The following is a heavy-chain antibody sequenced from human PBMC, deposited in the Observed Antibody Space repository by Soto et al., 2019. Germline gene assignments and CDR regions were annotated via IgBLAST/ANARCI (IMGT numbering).Heavy chain of an antibody. CDR1: GFTFTTYA. CDR3: AKMSDGWYGAFHV. V-gene: IGHV3-23*01. J-gene: IGHJ3*01. D-gene: IGHD6-19*01. Sequence: PGGSLRLSCAASGFTFTTYAMTWVRQAPGKGLEWVSIITSSGVSTYYGDSVKGRFTISRDKSKNTLHLQMNSLRAGDTALYFCAKMSDGWYGAFHVWGQGTMVTVSS. CDR2: ITSSGVST.